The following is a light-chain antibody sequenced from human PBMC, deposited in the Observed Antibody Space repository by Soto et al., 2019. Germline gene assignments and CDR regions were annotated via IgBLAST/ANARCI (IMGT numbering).Light chain of an antibody. J-gene: IGKJ3*01. CDR2: AAS. CDR1: QGISNY. Sequence: DIQVTQSPSFLYASGGDRVTITCRARQGISNYLAWYQQKPGKAPNLLLYAASTLQSVVPSRVSGSGSGTEFTLPISSLQPEDSATYYCQQLHISPFTFGPATKVNIK. CDR3: QQLHISPFT. V-gene: IGKV1-9*01.